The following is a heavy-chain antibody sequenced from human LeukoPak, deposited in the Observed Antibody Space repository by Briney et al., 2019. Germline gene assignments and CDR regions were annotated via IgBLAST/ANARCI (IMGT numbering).Heavy chain of an antibody. J-gene: IGHJ4*02. Sequence: SETLSLTCTVSGGAISSYYWNWIQQPPGKGLEWIGLLYPSGSTNYNPSLKSRVTISVDTSRTQFSLKLSSMTAADTAVYYCAGGHYPLEYWGQGTLVTVSS. V-gene: IGHV4-59*01. CDR1: GGAISSYY. CDR2: LYPSGST. D-gene: IGHD1-26*01. CDR3: AGGHYPLEY.